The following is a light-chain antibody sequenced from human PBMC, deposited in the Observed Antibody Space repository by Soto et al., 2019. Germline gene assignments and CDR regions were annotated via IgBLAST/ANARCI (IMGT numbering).Light chain of an antibody. CDR1: QSLLYTSNNKNY. CDR2: WAS. J-gene: IGKJ1*01. CDR3: QQYYVSPPT. Sequence: DITMTQSPDSLAVSLGERATFKCKSSQSLLYTSNNKNYLAWYQQKPGQSPKLLIYWASTRESGVPDRFSGSGSGTDFTLSISGLQAEDVAVYYCQQYYVSPPTFGQGTKVEIK. V-gene: IGKV4-1*01.